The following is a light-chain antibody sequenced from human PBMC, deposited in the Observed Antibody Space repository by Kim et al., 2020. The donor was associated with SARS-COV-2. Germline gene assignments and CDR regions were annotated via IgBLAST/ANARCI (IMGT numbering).Light chain of an antibody. CDR2: DDN. CDR1: SGSIASSY. CDR3: QSYDSSKDCV. Sequence: KKVTISCTRSSGSIASSYVHSYQQRPGSAPSTVIYDDNERPSGVPDRFSGSIDSSSNTASLPFSGLRTEDEADYYCQSYDSSKDCVFGGGPQLTVL. V-gene: IGLV6-57*03. J-gene: IGLJ3*02.